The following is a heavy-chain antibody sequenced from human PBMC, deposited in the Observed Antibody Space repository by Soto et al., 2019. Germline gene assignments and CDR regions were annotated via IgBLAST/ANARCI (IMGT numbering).Heavy chain of an antibody. D-gene: IGHD6-19*01. CDR1: GDSVSSVTAT. CDR2: TYYRSKWYN. Sequence: QVQLQQSGPGLVKPSQTLSLMCDISGDSVSSVTATWSWIRQSPSRGLEWLGRTYYRSKWYNDYALSGKGRIVITPATSTTQLSLQLNSVTPEDTATYFCARDGSGFHWYFDVWGRGTLVTVSS. J-gene: IGHJ2*01. CDR3: ARDGSGFHWYFDV. V-gene: IGHV6-1*01.